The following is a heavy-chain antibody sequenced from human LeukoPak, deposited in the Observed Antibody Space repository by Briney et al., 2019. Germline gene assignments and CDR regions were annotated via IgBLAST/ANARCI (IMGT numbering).Heavy chain of an antibody. CDR3: ARMYSSSWTGGGIYNWFDP. J-gene: IGHJ5*02. V-gene: IGHV1-18*01. D-gene: IGHD6-13*01. CDR2: ISAYNGNT. CDR1: GYTFTSYG. Sequence: ASVKVSCKASGYTFTSYGISWVRQAPGQGLEWMGWISAYNGNTNYAQKLQGRVTMTTDTSTSTAYMELRSLRSDDTAVYYCARMYSSSWTGGGIYNWFDPWGQGTLVTVSS.